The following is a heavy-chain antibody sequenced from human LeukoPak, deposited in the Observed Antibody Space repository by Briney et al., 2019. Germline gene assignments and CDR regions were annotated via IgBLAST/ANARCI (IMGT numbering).Heavy chain of an antibody. D-gene: IGHD3-22*01. CDR1: GFTFSSYG. J-gene: IGHJ4*02. V-gene: IGHV3-30*02. CDR3: ARGGSLVYYDSTNTDY. Sequence: GGSLRLSCAASGFTFSSYGMHWVRQAPGKGLEWVAFIRYDGSNKYYADSVKGRFTISRDNAKNSLYLQMNSLRAEDTAVYYCARGGSLVYYDSTNTDYWGQGTLVTVSS. CDR2: IRYDGSNK.